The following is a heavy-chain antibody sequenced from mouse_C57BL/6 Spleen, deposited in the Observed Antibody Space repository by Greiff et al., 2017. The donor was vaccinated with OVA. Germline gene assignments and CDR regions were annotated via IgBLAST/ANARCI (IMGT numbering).Heavy chain of an antibody. CDR2: ISSGSSTI. D-gene: IGHD4-1*01. J-gene: IGHJ1*03. V-gene: IGHV5-17*01. Sequence: EVKLVESGGGLVKPGGSLKLSCAASGFTFSDYGMHWVRQAPEKGLEWVAYISSGSSTIYYADTVKGRFTISRDNAKNTLFLQMTSLRSEDTAMYYCARLGRGAFDVWGTGTTVTVSS. CDR1: GFTFSDYG. CDR3: ARLGRGAFDV.